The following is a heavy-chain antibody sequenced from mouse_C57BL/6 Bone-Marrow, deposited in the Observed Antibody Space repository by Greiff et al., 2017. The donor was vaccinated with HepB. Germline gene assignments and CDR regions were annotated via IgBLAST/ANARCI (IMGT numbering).Heavy chain of an antibody. D-gene: IGHD1-1*01. CDR3: AKNTTVSPYAMDY. J-gene: IGHJ4*01. CDR2: INPSSGYT. Sequence: QVQLQQSGAELARPGASVKMSCKASGYTFTSYTMHWVKQRPGQGLAWIGYINPSSGYTKYNQKFKDKATLTADKSSSTAYMQLRSLPSEDSAVYYCAKNTTVSPYAMDYWGQGTSVTVSS. V-gene: IGHV1-4*01. CDR1: GYTFTSYT.